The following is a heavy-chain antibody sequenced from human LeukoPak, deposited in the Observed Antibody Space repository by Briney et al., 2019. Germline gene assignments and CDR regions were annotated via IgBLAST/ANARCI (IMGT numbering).Heavy chain of an antibody. CDR3: ARDEMAVAGTSFDY. D-gene: IGHD6-19*01. V-gene: IGHV1-2*02. CDR1: RYTFTGYY. Sequence: ASVKVSCKASRYTFTGYYIHWVRQAPGQGLEWTGWINPNSGGTIYAQKFQGRVTMTRDTSISTAYMELSRLRSDDTAVYYCARDEMAVAGTSFDYWGQGTLVTVSS. CDR2: INPNSGGT. J-gene: IGHJ4*02.